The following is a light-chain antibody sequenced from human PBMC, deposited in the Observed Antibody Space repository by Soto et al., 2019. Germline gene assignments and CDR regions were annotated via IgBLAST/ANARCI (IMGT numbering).Light chain of an antibody. CDR2: ENN. Sequence: QSVLRQPPSASGTPGQSVTISCSGSTSNIGSSSVYWYQQLPGTAPKVFIYENNRRPSGVPDRFSASKSGPSASLAISGLRSEDEADYYCATWDDSLSGPVFGGRNKVTVL. V-gene: IGLV1-47*01. CDR3: ATWDDSLSGPV. CDR1: TSNIGSSS. J-gene: IGLJ2*01.